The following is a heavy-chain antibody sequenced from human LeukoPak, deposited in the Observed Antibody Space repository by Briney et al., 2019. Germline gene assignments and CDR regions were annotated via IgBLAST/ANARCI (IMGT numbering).Heavy chain of an antibody. CDR2: IYPVDSDT. D-gene: IGHD2-2*01. CDR1: GYSFTSYW. Sequence: GESRDISCKGYGYSFTSYWIGWVRQMPGKGLEWMGIIYPVDSDTRYSPSFQGQVTISADKPISTAYLQWSSLKASDTAMYYCARRTYCSSTSCSEGDWFDPWGPGNLCSVSS. J-gene: IGHJ5*02. V-gene: IGHV5-51*01. CDR3: ARRTYCSSTSCSEGDWFDP.